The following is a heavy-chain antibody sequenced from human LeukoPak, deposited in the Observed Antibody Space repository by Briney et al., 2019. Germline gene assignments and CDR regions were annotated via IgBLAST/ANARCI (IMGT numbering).Heavy chain of an antibody. CDR2: ISSSSDYI. J-gene: IGHJ4*02. V-gene: IGHV3-21*01. D-gene: IGHD3-3*01. CDR3: ARDFGSYLDY. Sequence: GGSLRLSCAASGFAFSRHGIHWVRQAPGKGLEWVSSISSSSDYIYYADSVKGRFTISRANAQSSLYLQMNSLRAEDTAVYYCARDFGSYLDYWGQGTLVTVTS. CDR1: GFAFSRHG.